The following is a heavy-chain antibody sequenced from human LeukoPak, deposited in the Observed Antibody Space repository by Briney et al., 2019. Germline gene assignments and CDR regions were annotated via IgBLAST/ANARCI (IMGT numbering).Heavy chain of an antibody. CDR3: ARGYSGYSPYYFDY. Sequence: SETPSPPRTGPGXSISSYYGRWIRQPPREGLGGIGYIYYSGSTNYNPSLKSRVTISVDTSKNQFSLKLSSVTAADTAVYYCARGYSGYSPYYFDYWGQGTLVTVSS. V-gene: IGHV4-59*01. CDR1: GXSISSYY. D-gene: IGHD5-12*01. CDR2: IYYSGST. J-gene: IGHJ4*02.